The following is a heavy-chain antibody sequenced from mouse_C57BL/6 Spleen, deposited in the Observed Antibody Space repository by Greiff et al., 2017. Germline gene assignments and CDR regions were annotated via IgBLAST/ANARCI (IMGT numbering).Heavy chain of an antibody. J-gene: IGHJ1*03. D-gene: IGHD1-1*01. CDR3: ALTTVVAHWYFDV. CDR2: IHPNSGST. V-gene: IGHV1-64*01. Sequence: QVQLQQPGAELVKPGASVKLSCKASGYTFTSYWMHWVKQRPGQGLEWIGMIHPNSGSTNYNEKFKSKATLTVDKSSSTAYMQLSSLTSEDSAVYYCALTTVVAHWYFDVWGTGTTVTVS. CDR1: GYTFTSYW.